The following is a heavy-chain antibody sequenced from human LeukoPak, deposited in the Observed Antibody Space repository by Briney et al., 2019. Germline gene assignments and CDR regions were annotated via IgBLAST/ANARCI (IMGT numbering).Heavy chain of an antibody. V-gene: IGHV4-39*07. J-gene: IGHJ5*02. CDR3: ARDPWSGYYIGGPFDP. CDR2: IYYSGST. D-gene: IGHD3-3*01. CDR1: GGSISSSSYY. Sequence: DPSETLSLTCTVSGGSISSSSYYWGWIRQPPGKGLEWIRSIYYSGSTYYNPSLKSRVTISVDTSKNQFSLKLSSVTAADTAVYYCARDPWSGYYIGGPFDPWGQGTLVTVSS.